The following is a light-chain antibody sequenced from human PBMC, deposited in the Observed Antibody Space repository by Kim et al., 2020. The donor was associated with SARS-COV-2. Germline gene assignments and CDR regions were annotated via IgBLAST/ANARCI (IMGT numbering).Light chain of an antibody. CDR1: LSGSSD. CDR3: QNRSNSLS. CDR2: DAT. J-gene: IGKJ1*01. Sequence: SLSQGERATLTASASLSGSSDLDQYKQNPAQGPRIYSADATTRATGITARCSGSGSGTDFTITSSRSGHEDFAVYYWQNRSNSLSFGEGTKVDIK. V-gene: IGKV3-11*01.